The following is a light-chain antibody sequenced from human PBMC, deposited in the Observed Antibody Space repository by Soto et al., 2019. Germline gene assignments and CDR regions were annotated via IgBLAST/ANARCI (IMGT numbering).Light chain of an antibody. V-gene: IGLV2-23*02. Sequence: QSVLTQPASVSGSPGQSITISCTGTSSDVGRYNLVSWYQQLPGKAPKLIIYEVNERPSGISDRFSGSKSGNTASLTISGLQDEDEADYFCCSYVGSSILMFGGGTKVTVL. CDR1: SSDVGRYNL. CDR2: EVN. J-gene: IGLJ3*02. CDR3: CSYVGSSILM.